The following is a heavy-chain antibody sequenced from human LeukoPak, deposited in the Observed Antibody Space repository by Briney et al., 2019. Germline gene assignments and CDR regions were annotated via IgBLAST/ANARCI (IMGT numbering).Heavy chain of an antibody. CDR1: GFTFSSYE. V-gene: IGHV3-48*03. CDR3: AREDIRLDYFDY. Sequence: QPGGSLRLSCAASGFTFSSYEMNWVRQAPGRGLEWVSYISGSGVTMYYADSVKGRFTISRDDAKNSLYLQMNSLRAEDTAVYYCAREDIRLDYFDYWGQRTLVTVSS. J-gene: IGHJ4*02. CDR2: ISGSGVTM. D-gene: IGHD6-19*01.